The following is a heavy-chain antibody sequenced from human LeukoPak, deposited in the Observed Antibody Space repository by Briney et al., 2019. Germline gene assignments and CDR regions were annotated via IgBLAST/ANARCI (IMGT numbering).Heavy chain of an antibody. D-gene: IGHD3-16*02. CDR3: ASPSPYTFGGVIDDAFDI. V-gene: IGHV1-46*01. J-gene: IGHJ3*02. CDR1: GYTFTSYY. Sequence: EASVNVSCKASGYTFTSYYMHWVRQAPGQGLEWMGIINPSGGSTSYAQKFQGRVTMTRGMSTSTIYMELSSLRSEDTAVYYCASPSPYTFGGVIDDAFDIWGQGTMVTVSS. CDR2: INPSGGST.